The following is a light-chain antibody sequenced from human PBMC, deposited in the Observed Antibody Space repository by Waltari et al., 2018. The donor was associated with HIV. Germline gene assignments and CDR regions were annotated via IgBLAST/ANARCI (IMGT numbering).Light chain of an antibody. V-gene: IGKV4-1*01. CDR3: QQYYSTPYT. J-gene: IGKJ2*01. CDR1: HSFLYRSNKKSY. Sequence: DIVMTQSPDSLPVSLGARATINCKSSHSFLYRSNKKSYLTGYQQKPGQPPKLLIYWASTRESGVPDRFSGSGSGTDFTLTISSLQAEDVAVYYCQQYYSTPYTFGQGTKLEIK. CDR2: WAS.